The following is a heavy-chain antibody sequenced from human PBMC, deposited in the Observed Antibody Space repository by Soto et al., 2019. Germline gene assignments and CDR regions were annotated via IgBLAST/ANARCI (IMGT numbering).Heavy chain of an antibody. CDR1: GFIFTRYS. Sequence: GGSLRLSCAASGFIFTRYSMNWVRQAPGKGLEWVSSISSTTNYIYYGDSMKGRFTISRDDAKNSLYLEMNSLRAEDTAVYYCARESEDLTSNFDYWGQGTLVTVSS. V-gene: IGHV3-21*06. J-gene: IGHJ4*02. CDR2: ISSTTNYI. CDR3: ARESEDLTSNFDY.